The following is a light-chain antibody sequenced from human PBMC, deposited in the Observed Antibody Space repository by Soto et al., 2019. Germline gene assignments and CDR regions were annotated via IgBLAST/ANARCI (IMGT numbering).Light chain of an antibody. CDR3: SSYTTSSTQV. Sequence: QSVLTQPASVSGSPGQSITISCTGTSSDVGFYNYVSWYQQYPDTAPKLIIFEVSNRPSGVSTRFSGSKSDNRASLTISGLQAEDEADYYCSSYTTSSTQVFGGGTKVTVL. CDR2: EVS. V-gene: IGLV2-14*01. J-gene: IGLJ2*01. CDR1: SSDVGFYNY.